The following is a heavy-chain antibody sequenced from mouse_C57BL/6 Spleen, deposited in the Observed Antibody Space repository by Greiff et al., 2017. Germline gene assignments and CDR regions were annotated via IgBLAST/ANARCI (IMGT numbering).Heavy chain of an antibody. CDR3: AKWDEDYAMDY. J-gene: IGHJ4*01. V-gene: IGHV1-66*01. CDR2: IYPGSGNS. D-gene: IGHD4-1*01. Sequence: QVQLQQSGPELVKPGASVKISCKASGSSFTSYYIHWGKQRPGQGLEWIGWIYPGSGNSKYNEKFKGKATLTADTSSSTAYMQLSSLTSEDSAVYYCAKWDEDYAMDYWGQGTSVTVSS. CDR1: GSSFTSYY.